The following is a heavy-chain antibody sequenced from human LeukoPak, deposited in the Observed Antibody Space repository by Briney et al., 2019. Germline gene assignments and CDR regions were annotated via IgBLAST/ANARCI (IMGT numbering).Heavy chain of an antibody. CDR3: AKDGTRGIRFGKIPHYFDY. Sequence: PGGSLRLSCAASGFTFSSYGMHWVRQAPGKGLEWVAFIRYDGSNKYFADSVEGRFTISRDSSKNTLYLQMNSLRVDDTAVYYCAKDGTRGIRFGKIPHYFDYWGQGTLVTVSS. J-gene: IGHJ4*02. D-gene: IGHD3-10*01. CDR2: IRYDGSNK. V-gene: IGHV3-30*02. CDR1: GFTFSSYG.